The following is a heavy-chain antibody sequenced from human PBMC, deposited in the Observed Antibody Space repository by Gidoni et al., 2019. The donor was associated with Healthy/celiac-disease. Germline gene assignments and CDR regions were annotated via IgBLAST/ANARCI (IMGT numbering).Heavy chain of an antibody. V-gene: IGHV3-33*01. J-gene: IGHJ3*02. CDR1: GFTFSSYG. D-gene: IGHD3-3*01. CDR3: ARVLLEWLSFDAFDI. Sequence: QVQLVESGGGVVQPGRSLRLSCAPSGFTFSSYGMHWVRQAPGKGLEWVAVIWYDGSNKYYADSVKGRFTISRDNSKNTLYLQMNSLRAEDTAVYYCARVLLEWLSFDAFDIWGQGTMVTVSS. CDR2: IWYDGSNK.